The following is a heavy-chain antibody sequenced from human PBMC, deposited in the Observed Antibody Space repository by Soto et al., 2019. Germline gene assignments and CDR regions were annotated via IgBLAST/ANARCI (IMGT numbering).Heavy chain of an antibody. V-gene: IGHV3-49*04. D-gene: IGHD6-19*01. CDR3: TRTGYSSGWYISSDYFDY. CDR1: GFTFGDYA. J-gene: IGHJ4*02. Sequence: PGGSLRLSCTASGFTFGDYAMSWVRQAPGKGLEWVGFIRSKAYGGTTEYAASVKGRFTISRDDSKSIAYLQMNSLKTEDTAVYYCTRTGYSSGWYISSDYFDYWGQGTLVTVSS. CDR2: IRSKAYGGTT.